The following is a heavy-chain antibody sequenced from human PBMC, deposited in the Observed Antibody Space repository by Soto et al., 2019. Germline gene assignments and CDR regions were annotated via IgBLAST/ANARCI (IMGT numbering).Heavy chain of an antibody. V-gene: IGHV3-30*18. CDR1: GFTFSSYG. CDR3: AQGGIPDHNWNDPWFDP. CDR2: ISYDGSNK. J-gene: IGHJ5*02. D-gene: IGHD1-20*01. Sequence: QVQLVESGGGVVQPGRSLRLSCAASGFTFSSYGMHWVRQAPGKGLEWVAVISYDGSNKYYADSVKGRFTISRDNSKNTLYLQMNSLRAEDTAVYYCAQGGIPDHNWNDPWFDPWGQGTLVTVSS.